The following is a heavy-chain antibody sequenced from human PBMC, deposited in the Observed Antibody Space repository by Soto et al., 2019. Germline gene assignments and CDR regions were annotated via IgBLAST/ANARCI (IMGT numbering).Heavy chain of an antibody. Sequence: QVQLQESGPGLVKPSETLSLTCTVSGGSISRYYWSWIRQPPGKGLEWIGYIYYSGSTNYNPSLKSRVTISVDTSKNQFSLKLSSVTAADTAVYYCARRWGYAFDIWGQGTMVTVSS. J-gene: IGHJ3*02. D-gene: IGHD1-26*01. V-gene: IGHV4-59*08. CDR3: ARRWGYAFDI. CDR2: IYYSGST. CDR1: GGSISRYY.